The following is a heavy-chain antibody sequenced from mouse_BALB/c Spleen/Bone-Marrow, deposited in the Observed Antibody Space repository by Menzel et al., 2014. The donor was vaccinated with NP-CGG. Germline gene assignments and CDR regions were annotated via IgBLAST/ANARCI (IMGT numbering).Heavy chain of an antibody. D-gene: IGHD1-1*01. Sequence: EVQLQQSGGGLVQPGGSLKLSCAASGFDFSRYWMSWVRQAPGKGLEWIGEINPDSSTINYTPSLKDKFIISRDNAKNTLYLQMSKVRSEDTALYYCARLNYYGNLLVWGAGTTVTVYS. CDR3: ARLNYYGNLLV. J-gene: IGHJ1*01. CDR2: INPDSSTI. CDR1: GFDFSRYW. V-gene: IGHV4-1*02.